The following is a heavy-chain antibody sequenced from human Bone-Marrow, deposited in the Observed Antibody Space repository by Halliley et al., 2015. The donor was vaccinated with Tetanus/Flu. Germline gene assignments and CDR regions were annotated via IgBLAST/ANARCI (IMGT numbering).Heavy chain of an antibody. Sequence: VQLVQSGGGLIRPGRSLRLSCVASGFTFDDFAMYWVRQAPGKGLEWVSGISWNSDTRGYADSVKGRFTISRDNAKNSQYLQMNSLRAEDTALYYCVKGRDGYTYPQALDYWGQGTLVTVS. V-gene: IGHV3-9*01. CDR2: ISWNSDTR. CDR1: GFTFDDFA. CDR3: VKGRDGYTYPQALDY. J-gene: IGHJ4*02. D-gene: IGHD5-12*01.